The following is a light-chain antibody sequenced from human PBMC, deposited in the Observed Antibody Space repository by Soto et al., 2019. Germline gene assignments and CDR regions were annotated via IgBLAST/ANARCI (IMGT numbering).Light chain of an antibody. V-gene: IGLV2-14*01. CDR2: DVS. Sequence: QSALTQPASVSGSPGQSITISCTGTSSDVGGYNYVSWYQQHPGKAPKLMIYDVSNRPSGVSNRFSGSKSGNTASLTISGHQAEDEADYYCSYYTSNRTWGVFGGGTKLTVL. J-gene: IGLJ3*02. CDR3: SYYTSNRTWGV. CDR1: SSDVGGYNY.